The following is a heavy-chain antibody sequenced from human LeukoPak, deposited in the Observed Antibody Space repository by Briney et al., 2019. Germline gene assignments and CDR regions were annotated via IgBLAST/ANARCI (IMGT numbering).Heavy chain of an antibody. CDR2: ISSSSSYT. CDR1: GFTVSSNY. V-gene: IGHV3-11*06. CDR3: ARDWRGYWYFDL. J-gene: IGHJ2*01. Sequence: GGSLRLSCAASGFTVSSNYMSWVRQAPGKGLEWVSYISSSSSYTNYADSVKGRFTISRDNAKNSLYLQMNSLRAEDTAVYYCARDWRGYWYFDLWGRGTLVTVSS.